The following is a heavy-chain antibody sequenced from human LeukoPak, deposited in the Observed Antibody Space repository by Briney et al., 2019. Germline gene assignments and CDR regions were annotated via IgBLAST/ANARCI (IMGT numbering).Heavy chain of an antibody. CDR2: INPNSGGT. V-gene: IGHV1-2*02. D-gene: IGHD3-10*01. CDR3: ARSGPRGIKHYYYGMDV. J-gene: IGHJ6*02. CDR1: GYTFTGYY. Sequence: ASVKVSCKASGYTFTGYYMHWVRQAPGQGLEWMGWINPNSGGTNYAQKFQGRVTMTRDTSISTAYMELSRPRSDDTAVYYCARSGPRGIKHYYYGMDVWGQGTTVTVSS.